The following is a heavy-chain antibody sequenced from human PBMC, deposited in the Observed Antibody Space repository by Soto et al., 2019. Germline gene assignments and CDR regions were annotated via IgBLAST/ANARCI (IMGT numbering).Heavy chain of an antibody. Sequence: ASVKVSCKASASTFTPYGVHWVRQAPGQRLEWMGWIDAGNGDTKYSQNFKGRLTITRDTSASTVYMEVTSLRSEDTAVYFCARGRRDYVFHLDVWGKGTAVTVSS. CDR1: ASTFTPYG. CDR2: IDAGNGDT. D-gene: IGHD4-17*01. J-gene: IGHJ6*04. CDR3: ARGRRDYVFHLDV. V-gene: IGHV1-3*01.